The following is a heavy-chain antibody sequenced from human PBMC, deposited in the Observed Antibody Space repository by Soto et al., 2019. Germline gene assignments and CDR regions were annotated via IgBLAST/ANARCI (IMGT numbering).Heavy chain of an antibody. V-gene: IGHV4-39*07. J-gene: IGHJ6*02. CDR1: GGSISSIIYY. Sequence: PSDTLSLTCTVSGGSISSIIYYWGWIRQPPGKGLEWIGSIFYSGSTYYNPSLKSRVTISVDTSKNQFSLKLSSVTAADTAVYYCARVSGSYYYGMDVWGQGTTVTVSS. CDR2: IFYSGST. CDR3: ARVSGSYYYGMDV.